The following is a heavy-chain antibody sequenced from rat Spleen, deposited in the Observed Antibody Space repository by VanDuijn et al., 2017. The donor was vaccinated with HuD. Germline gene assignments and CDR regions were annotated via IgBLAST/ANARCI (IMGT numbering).Heavy chain of an antibody. J-gene: IGHJ2*01. D-gene: IGHD1-9*01. CDR3: ARDEDYGYNDY. CDR2: IWGDGST. V-gene: IGHV2-32*01. CDR1: GFSLTSYH. Sequence: QVQLKESGPGLVKPSETLSLTCTVSGFSLTSYHVSWVRQPPGKGLEWMGVIWGDGSTAYNSALKSRLSISRDTSKSQVFLKMNSLQTEDTATYYCARDEDYGYNDYWGQGVMVTVSS.